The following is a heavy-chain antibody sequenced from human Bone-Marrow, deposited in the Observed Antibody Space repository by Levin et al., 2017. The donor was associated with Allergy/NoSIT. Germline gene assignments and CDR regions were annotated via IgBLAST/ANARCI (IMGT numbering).Heavy chain of an antibody. Sequence: SETLSLTCAISGDSISTNGVAWNWIRQSPSRGLEWLGRTYYRSKWFNDYAVSVKSRININPDTSKNQFSLQLNSVTPDDTAVYYCARGKNSAFDIWGQGTMVTVSS. CDR2: TYYRSKWFN. V-gene: IGHV6-1*01. CDR1: GDSISTNGVA. J-gene: IGHJ3*02. D-gene: IGHD1-7*01. CDR3: ARGKNSAFDI.